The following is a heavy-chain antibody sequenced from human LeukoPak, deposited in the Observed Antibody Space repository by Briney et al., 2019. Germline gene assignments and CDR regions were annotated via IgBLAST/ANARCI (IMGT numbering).Heavy chain of an antibody. J-gene: IGHJ5*01. CDR2: INSDGSST. D-gene: IGHD3-3*01. CDR3: AREVTIFGVVIKFYNWFDP. V-gene: IGHV3-74*01. CDR1: GFTFSSYW. Sequence: GGSLRLSCAASGFTFSSYWMHWVRQAPGKGLVWVSRINSDGSSTSYADSVKGRFTISRDNAKNTLYLQMNSLRAEDTAVYYGAREVTIFGVVIKFYNWFDPWGKRTLVSVSS.